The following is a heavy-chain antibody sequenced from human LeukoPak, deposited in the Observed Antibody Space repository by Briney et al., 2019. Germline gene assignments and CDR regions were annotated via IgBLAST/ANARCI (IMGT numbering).Heavy chain of an antibody. J-gene: IGHJ4*02. CDR2: ISYDGSNK. CDR1: GFTFSSYG. Sequence: GGSLRLSCAASGFTFSSYGMHWVRQAPGKGLEWVAVISYDGSNKYYADSVKGRFTISRDNSKNTLYLQMNSLRAEDTAVYYCARRQFRYYDSSGYDYWGQGTLVTVSS. V-gene: IGHV3-30*03. D-gene: IGHD3-22*01. CDR3: ARRQFRYYDSSGYDY.